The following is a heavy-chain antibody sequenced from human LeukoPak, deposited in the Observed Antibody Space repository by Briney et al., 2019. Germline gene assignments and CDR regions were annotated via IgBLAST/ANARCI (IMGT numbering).Heavy chain of an antibody. D-gene: IGHD1-7*01. CDR3: ARFRGELMDGFDF. Sequence: GDSLKISCKGSGNTFYTDWIARVRQMPGKGLVRMGVIYAGDADTRYSPSFQGQVTISADKSLNTAYLQWTNLKASDTAMYYCARFRGELMDGFDFWGQGTLVTVSS. CDR2: IYAGDADT. CDR1: GNTFYTDW. V-gene: IGHV5-51*01. J-gene: IGHJ4*02.